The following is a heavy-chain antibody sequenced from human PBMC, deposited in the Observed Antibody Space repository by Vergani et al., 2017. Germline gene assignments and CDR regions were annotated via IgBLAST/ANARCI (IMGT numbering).Heavy chain of an antibody. J-gene: IGHJ4*02. CDR3: VRDRGLCAGGRCYTEAWDY. D-gene: IGHD2-2*02. V-gene: IGHV3-30-3*01. CDR2: ISFDGTNE. CDR1: GFALNRHA. Sequence: QVQLVESGGGVVQPWTSLRLSCVVSGFALNRHAMYWVRQAPGKGLEWVVGISFDGTNEYYPDLVKGRFTISRDIAKNTLYLQVRSLRLEDTGVYHCVRDRGLCAGGRCYTEAWDYWGQGTPVTVSS.